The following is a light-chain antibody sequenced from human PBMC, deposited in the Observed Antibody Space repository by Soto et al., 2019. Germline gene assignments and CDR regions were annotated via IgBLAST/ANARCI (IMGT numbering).Light chain of an antibody. Sequence: EIVLTQSPATLFLSPGERATLSCRASQSVSSYLAWYQQKPGRAPRLLIYDASNRATGIPARFSGSGSGTDFTLTISSLEPEDFAVSYCQQRSNWPPVSFGQGTRLEIK. CDR2: DAS. J-gene: IGKJ5*01. V-gene: IGKV3-11*01. CDR3: QQRSNWPPVS. CDR1: QSVSSY.